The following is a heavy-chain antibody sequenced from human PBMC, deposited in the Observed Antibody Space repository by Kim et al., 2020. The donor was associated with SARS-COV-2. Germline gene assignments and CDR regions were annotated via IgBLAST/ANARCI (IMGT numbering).Heavy chain of an antibody. CDR1: GFTFSSYG. CDR2: ISYDGSNK. CDR3: AKDKTTGRRPPLDY. D-gene: IGHD1-1*01. Sequence: GGSLRLSCAASGFTFSSYGMHWVRQAPGKGLEWVAVISYDGSNKYYADSVKGRFTISRDNSKNTLYLQMNSLRAEDTAVYYCAKDKTTGRRPPLDYWGQGTLVTVSS. V-gene: IGHV3-30*18. J-gene: IGHJ4*02.